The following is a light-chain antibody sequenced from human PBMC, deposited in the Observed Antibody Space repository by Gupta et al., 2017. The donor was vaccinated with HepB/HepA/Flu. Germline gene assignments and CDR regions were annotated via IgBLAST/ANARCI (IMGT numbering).Light chain of an antibody. V-gene: IGKV1-17*01. J-gene: IGKJ1*01. CDR3: LQHNYYHRT. CDR1: QDIGTD. CDR2: AAS. Sequence: DIEMTQSPSTLSASVGDRVTITCRSSQDIGTDLNWYQQTPGEAPKRLIYAASSLQRGVPSRFSGSGSGTDFTLTITSRLPEDYATYYCLQHNYYHRTFGHGTKIDI.